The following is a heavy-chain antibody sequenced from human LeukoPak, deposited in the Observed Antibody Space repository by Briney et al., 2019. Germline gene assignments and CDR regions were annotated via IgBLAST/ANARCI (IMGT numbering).Heavy chain of an antibody. CDR1: GGSISSYY. CDR3: ARDFSAAGAFDY. Sequence: SETLSLTCTASGGSISSYYWSWIRQPPGKGLEWIGYIYYSGSTNYNPSLKSRVTISVDTSKNQFSLKLSSVTAADTAVYYCARDFSAAGAFDYWGQGTLVTVSS. D-gene: IGHD6-25*01. J-gene: IGHJ4*02. CDR2: IYYSGST. V-gene: IGHV4-59*01.